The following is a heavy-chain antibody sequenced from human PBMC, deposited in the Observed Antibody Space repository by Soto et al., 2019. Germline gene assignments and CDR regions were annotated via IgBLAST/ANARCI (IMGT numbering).Heavy chain of an antibody. D-gene: IGHD3-16*01. V-gene: IGHV1-18*01. CDR2: ISPYTGNT. CDR1: GYIFVNYG. Sequence: QVQLVQSGDEVKKPGASVKVSCKASGYIFVNYGIAWVRQAPGQGLEWMGWISPYTGNTHSATKIQGRLTMTTDTSTMTAYMDLGSLTSDATAVYYCVMVNNYVTPTPQDVWGQGTTVTVSS. CDR3: VMVNNYVTPTPQDV. J-gene: IGHJ6*02.